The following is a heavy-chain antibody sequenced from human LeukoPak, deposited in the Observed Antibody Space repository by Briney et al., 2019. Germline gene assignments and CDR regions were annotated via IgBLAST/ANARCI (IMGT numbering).Heavy chain of an antibody. CDR2: IYTSGST. J-gene: IGHJ4*02. CDR3: ARGIRGYCSSTSCPTDYFDY. V-gene: IGHV4-59*10. Sequence: SETLSLTCAVYGGSFSGYYWSWIRQPAGKGLEWIGRIYTSGSTNYNPSLKSRVTISVDTSKNQFSLKLSSVTAADTAVYYCARGIRGYCSSTSCPTDYFDYWGQGTLVTASS. D-gene: IGHD2-2*01. CDR1: GGSFSGYY.